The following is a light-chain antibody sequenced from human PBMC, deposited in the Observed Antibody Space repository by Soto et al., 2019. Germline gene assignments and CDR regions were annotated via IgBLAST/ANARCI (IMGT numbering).Light chain of an antibody. V-gene: IGKV2-30*02. CDR1: QSLVHSDGNTY. Sequence: DVVMTQSPLSLPVTLGQPASISCRSSQSLVHSDGNTYLNWLQQRPGQSPRRLIYKVFNRDSGVPDRFSGSASGSEFTLTISRVEAEDIGVYYCMQTAHWPYTFGRGTKVDIK. CDR3: MQTAHWPYT. CDR2: KVF. J-gene: IGKJ2*01.